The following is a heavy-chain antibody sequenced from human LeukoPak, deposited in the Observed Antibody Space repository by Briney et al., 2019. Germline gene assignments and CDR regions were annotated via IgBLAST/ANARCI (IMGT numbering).Heavy chain of an antibody. CDR1: GGSISSSSYY. J-gene: IGHJ5*02. V-gene: IGHV4-39*07. D-gene: IGHD3-10*01. CDR2: IYYSGST. Sequence: SETLSLTCTVSGGSISSSSYYWGWIRQPPGKGLEWIGSIYYSGSTYYNPSLKSRVTISVDTSKNQFSLKLSSVTAADTAVYYCAREGLAMVRGVLPKEAWGWFDPWGQGTLVTVSS. CDR3: AREGLAMVRGVLPKEAWGWFDP.